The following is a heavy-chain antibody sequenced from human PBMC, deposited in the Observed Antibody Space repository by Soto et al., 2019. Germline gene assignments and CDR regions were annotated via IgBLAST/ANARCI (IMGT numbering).Heavy chain of an antibody. CDR1: GGTFSSYA. CDR3: AGVRLHYDVWCGWFDP. J-gene: IGHJ5*02. V-gene: IGHV1-69*12. Sequence: QVQLVQSGAEVKKPGSSVKVSCKASGGTFSSYAISWVRQAPGQGLEWMGGIIPIFGTANYAQKFQGRVTITADESTSTAYMELSSLRSEDTAVYYCAGVRLHYDVWCGWFDPWGQGTLVAVSS. CDR2: IIPIFGTA. D-gene: IGHD3-3*01.